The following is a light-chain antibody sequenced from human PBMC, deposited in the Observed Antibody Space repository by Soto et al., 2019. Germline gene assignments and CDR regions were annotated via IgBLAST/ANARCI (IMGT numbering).Light chain of an antibody. V-gene: IGKV3-20*01. CDR2: GAS. CDR1: LSVSNNY. Sequence: EIVLTQSPGTLSLSPGERATLSCRASLSVSNNYLAWYQQKPGQAPRLLIYGASNRATGIPDRFSGSGSGTDFTLTISRLEPADFAVYYCQQYGSSGTFGQGTKVDIK. CDR3: QQYGSSGT. J-gene: IGKJ1*01.